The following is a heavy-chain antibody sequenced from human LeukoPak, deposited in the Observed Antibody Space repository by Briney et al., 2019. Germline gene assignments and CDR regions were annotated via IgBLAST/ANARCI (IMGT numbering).Heavy chain of an antibody. CDR2: IIPIFGTA. V-gene: IGHV1-69*13. CDR3: AREARGMATIWSYYYMDV. CDR1: GGTFSSYA. D-gene: IGHD5-24*01. Sequence: GASVNVSCKASGGTFSSYAISWVRQAPGQGLEWMGGIIPIFGTANYAQKFQGRVTITADESTSTAYMELSSLRSEDTAVYYCAREARGMATIWSYYYMDVWGKGTTVTISS. J-gene: IGHJ6*03.